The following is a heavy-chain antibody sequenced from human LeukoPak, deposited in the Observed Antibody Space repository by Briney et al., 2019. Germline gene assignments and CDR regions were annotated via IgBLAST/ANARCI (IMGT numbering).Heavy chain of an antibody. CDR1: GFTFNDYV. Sequence: ASVKVSCKTSGFTFNDYVMNWVRQAPGQGLQWMGWINTNTGDPAYAQGFRGRFFFSLDSSLTTTYLQISTLEPGDTAVYYCVRARRGTVAGLDYWGQGTLVTVSS. D-gene: IGHD6-19*01. V-gene: IGHV7-4-1*01. CDR3: VRARRGTVAGLDY. J-gene: IGHJ4*02. CDR2: INTNTGDP.